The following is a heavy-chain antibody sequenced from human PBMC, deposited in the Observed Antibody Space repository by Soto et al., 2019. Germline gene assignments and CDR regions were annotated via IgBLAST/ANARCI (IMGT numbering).Heavy chain of an antibody. Sequence: QLQLQESGPGLVKPSETLSLTCTVSGGSISSSSFHWGWIRQPPGKGLEWIGSIYYSGSTYYSPSLKSRVTIAVATSKNQFALKLSSVTAADTAVYYCARRERAAGTDWWFGPWGQGTLVTVSS. D-gene: IGHD6-13*01. J-gene: IGHJ5*02. V-gene: IGHV4-39*01. CDR2: IYYSGST. CDR1: GGSISSSSFH. CDR3: ARRERAAGTDWWFGP.